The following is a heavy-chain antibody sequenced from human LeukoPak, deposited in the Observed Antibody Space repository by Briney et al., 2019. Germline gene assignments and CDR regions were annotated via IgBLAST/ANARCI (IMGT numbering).Heavy chain of an antibody. CDR2: IYSGGST. D-gene: IGHD6-19*01. CDR3: ARGLGYSSGWYRGGSYFDY. CDR1: GFTVSSNY. V-gene: IGHV3-66*01. Sequence: GGSLRLSCAASGFTVSSNYMSWVRQALGKGLEWVSVIYSGGSTYYADSVKGRFTISRDNSKNTLYLQMNSLRAEDTAVYYCARGLGYSSGWYRGGSYFDYWGQGTLVTVSS. J-gene: IGHJ4*02.